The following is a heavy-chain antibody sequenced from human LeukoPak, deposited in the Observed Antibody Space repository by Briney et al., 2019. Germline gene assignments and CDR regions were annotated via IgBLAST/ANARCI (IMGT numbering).Heavy chain of an antibody. CDR1: GFTFSSYG. J-gene: IGHJ4*02. Sequence: GGSLRLSCAASGFTFSSYGMHWVRQAPGKGLEWVAVIWYGGSNKHYADSVKGRFTISRDNSKNTLYLQMNSLRAEDTAVYYCARGAGIVGATTVYYFDYWGQGTLVTVSS. V-gene: IGHV3-33*08. CDR2: IWYGGSNK. D-gene: IGHD1-26*01. CDR3: ARGAGIVGATTVYYFDY.